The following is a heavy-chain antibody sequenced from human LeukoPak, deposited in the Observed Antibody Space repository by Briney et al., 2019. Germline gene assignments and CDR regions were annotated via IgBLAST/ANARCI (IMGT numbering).Heavy chain of an antibody. Sequence: GGSLRLSCAAPGFTFSSYEMNWVHQAPGKGLEWVSYISSSGSTIYYADSVKGRFTISRDNAKNSLYLQMNSLRAEDTAVYYCASLIAAADPFDYWGQGTLVTVSS. J-gene: IGHJ4*02. D-gene: IGHD6-13*01. CDR1: GFTFSSYE. CDR2: ISSSGSTI. V-gene: IGHV3-48*03. CDR3: ASLIAAADPFDY.